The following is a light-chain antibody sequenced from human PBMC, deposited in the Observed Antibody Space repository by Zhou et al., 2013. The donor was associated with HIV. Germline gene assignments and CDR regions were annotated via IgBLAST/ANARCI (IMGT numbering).Light chain of an antibody. CDR3: QQFNTYPWT. J-gene: IGKJ1*01. V-gene: IGKV1-5*03. CDR1: QSIGRW. Sequence: DIQMTQSPSTLSASVGDSVTITCRASQSIGRWLAWYQQKPGQAPRLLISQASTLETGVPSRFSGGGSGTEFSLTVGSLQPDDFATYYSQQFNTYPWTFGQGTKVEIK. CDR2: QAS.